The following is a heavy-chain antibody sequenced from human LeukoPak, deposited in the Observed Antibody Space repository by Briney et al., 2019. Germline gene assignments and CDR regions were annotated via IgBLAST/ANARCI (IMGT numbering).Heavy chain of an antibody. CDR2: IYYSGST. D-gene: IGHD3-22*01. CDR3: ARGPYYDSSGYYYYFDY. CDR1: GGSISSGGHY. V-gene: IGHV4-30-4*08. J-gene: IGHJ4*02. Sequence: SQTLSLTCTVSGGSISSGGHYWSWIRQPPGKGLEWIGYIYYSGSTYYNPSLKSRVTISVDTSKNQFSLKLSSVTAADTAVYYCARGPYYDSSGYYYYFDYWGRGTLVTVSS.